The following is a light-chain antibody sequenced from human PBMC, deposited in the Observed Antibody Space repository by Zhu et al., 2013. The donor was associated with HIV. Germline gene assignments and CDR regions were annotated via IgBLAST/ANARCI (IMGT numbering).Light chain of an antibody. V-gene: IGKV3-20*01. CDR2: GAS. CDR3: QQFGSLSAYT. J-gene: IGKJ2*01. CDR1: QTLNGNY. Sequence: EIVLTQSPGTVSLSPGQRGTLSCGASQTLNGNYLAWYQVKPGQGPRLLIHGASNRATGTPHRFSGSGSGTDFTLTITRLEPEDSALYFCQQFGSLSAYTFGQGTKLEIK.